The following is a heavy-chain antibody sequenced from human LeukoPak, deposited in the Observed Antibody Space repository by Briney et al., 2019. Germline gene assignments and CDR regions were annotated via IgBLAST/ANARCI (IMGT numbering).Heavy chain of an antibody. CDR1: GGIFSSYG. D-gene: IGHD4-11*01. CDR3: ARGFYSDYIFDY. J-gene: IGHJ4*02. CDR2: IIPMFGAT. V-gene: IGHV1-69*05. Sequence: SVKVSCKASGGIFSSYGINWVRQAPGQGLEWMGRIIPMFGATNYAQKFQGRVTVTTDESTSTAYMELSSLRSEDTAVYYCARGFYSDYIFDYWGQGTLVTVSS.